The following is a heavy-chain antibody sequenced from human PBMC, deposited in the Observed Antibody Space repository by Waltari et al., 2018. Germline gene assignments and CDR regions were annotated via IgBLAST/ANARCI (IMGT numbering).Heavy chain of an antibody. CDR3: ARRSSSGVFRALDI. Sequence: QVHLVESGGGVVQPGRSLRLSCIASGFTCTSYSFHWVRQAPGKGLEWVAFISGDGSTEYYADSVKGRFTISRDNFKNTLFLQMNSLRAEDTAVYHCARRSSSGVFRALDIWGQGTMVSVSS. J-gene: IGHJ3*02. D-gene: IGHD6-13*01. V-gene: IGHV3-30*04. CDR1: GFTCTSYS. CDR2: ISGDGSTE.